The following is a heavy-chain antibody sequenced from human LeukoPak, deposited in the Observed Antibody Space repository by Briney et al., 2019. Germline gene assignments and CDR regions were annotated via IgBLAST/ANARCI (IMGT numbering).Heavy chain of an antibody. J-gene: IGHJ6*03. CDR3: ARSLGEVLLWFGELLPDYYYYMDV. CDR2: INTNTGNP. Sequence: ASVKVSCKASGYTFTSYAMNWVRQAPGQGLEWMGWINTNTGNPTYAQGFTGRFVFSLDTSVSTAYLQISSLKAEDTAVYYCARSLGEVLLWFGELLPDYYYYMDVWGKGTTVTVSS. V-gene: IGHV7-4-1*02. CDR1: GYTFTSYA. D-gene: IGHD3-10*01.